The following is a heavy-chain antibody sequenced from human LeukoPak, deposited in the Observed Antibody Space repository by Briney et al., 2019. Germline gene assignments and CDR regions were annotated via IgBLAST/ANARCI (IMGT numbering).Heavy chain of an antibody. D-gene: IGHD2-21*02. J-gene: IGHJ5*02. CDR3: ARDRASPLQLAYCGGDCNPPSGWFDP. Sequence: GGSLRLSCAASGFTFDDYAMHWVRQAPGKGLEWVSGISWNSGSIGYADSVKGRFTISRDNAKNSLYLQMNSLRAEDTAVYYCARDRASPLQLAYCGGDCNPPSGWFDPWGRGTLVTVSS. CDR1: GFTFDDYA. V-gene: IGHV3-9*01. CDR2: ISWNSGSI.